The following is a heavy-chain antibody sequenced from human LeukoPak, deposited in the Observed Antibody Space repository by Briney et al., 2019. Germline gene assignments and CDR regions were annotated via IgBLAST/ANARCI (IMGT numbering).Heavy chain of an antibody. J-gene: IGHJ5*02. Sequence: GGSLRLSCAASGFTFSSYGMHWVRQAPGKGLEWVAVISYDGSKKYYADSVRGRFTISRDNSKNTLYLQMDSLRPEDTAVYYCANTKSDSTASPTWGQGTLVTVSS. CDR1: GFTFSSYG. CDR3: ANTKSDSTASPT. V-gene: IGHV3-30*18. CDR2: ISYDGSKK. D-gene: IGHD2/OR15-2a*01.